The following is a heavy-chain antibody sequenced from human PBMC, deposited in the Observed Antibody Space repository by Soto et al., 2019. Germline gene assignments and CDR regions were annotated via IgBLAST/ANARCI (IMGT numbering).Heavy chain of an antibody. J-gene: IGHJ4*02. CDR1: GFSLSTNGVG. V-gene: IGHV2-5*02. Sequence: QFTLKESGPMLVKPTQTLTLTCTFSGFSLSTNGVGVGWIRQPPGKALEWLALIHWDDDKWYSPSLKSSLTITKDTSKNQVVLTMTNVDPVDTATYYCAHNADYYGPAFDYWGQGILVTVSS. D-gene: IGHD3-10*01. CDR3: AHNADYYGPAFDY. CDR2: IHWDDDK.